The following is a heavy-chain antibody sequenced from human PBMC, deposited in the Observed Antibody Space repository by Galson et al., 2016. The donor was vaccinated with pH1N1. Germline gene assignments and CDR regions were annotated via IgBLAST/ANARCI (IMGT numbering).Heavy chain of an antibody. CDR1: GYYFSNYW. D-gene: IGHD2/OR15-2a*01. V-gene: IGHV5-51*01. CDR2: IFPGDSNL. J-gene: IGHJ6*02. Sequence: QSGAEVKKPGESLRISCKASGYYFSNYWIGWVRQMPGKGLEWMGIIFPGDSNLKYSPSFQGQVIISADKSLTTVYLQWNSLKASDTAIYYCARQMTPPGHYFHHLDVWGQGTTVTVSS. CDR3: ARQMTPPGHYFHHLDV.